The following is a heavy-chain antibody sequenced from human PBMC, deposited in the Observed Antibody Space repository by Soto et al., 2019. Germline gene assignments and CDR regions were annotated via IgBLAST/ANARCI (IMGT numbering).Heavy chain of an antibody. D-gene: IGHD1-26*01. J-gene: IGHJ6*02. V-gene: IGHV3-23*01. CDR2: ISGSGGST. CDR3: AKDRASKYSGSYYYYGMDV. Sequence: LRLSCAASGFTFSSYAMSWVRQAPGKGLEWVSAISGSGGSTYYADSVKGRFTISRDNSKNTLYLQMNSLRAEDTAVYYCAKDRASKYSGSYYYYGMDVWGQGTRVTVSS. CDR1: GFTFSSYA.